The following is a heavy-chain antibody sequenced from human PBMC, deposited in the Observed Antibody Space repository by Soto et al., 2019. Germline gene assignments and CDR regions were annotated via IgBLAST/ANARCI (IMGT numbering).Heavy chain of an antibody. CDR1: GFTFSNAW. CDR2: IKSKTDGGTT. D-gene: IGHD2-15*01. V-gene: IGHV3-15*07. Sequence: GGSLRLSCAASGFTFSNAWMNWVRQAPGKGLEWVGRIKSKTDGGTTDYAATVKGRFTISRDDSKNTLYLQMNSLKTEDTAVYYCTTGIWVPPPLFDYWGQGTLVTVSS. J-gene: IGHJ4*02. CDR3: TTGIWVPPPLFDY.